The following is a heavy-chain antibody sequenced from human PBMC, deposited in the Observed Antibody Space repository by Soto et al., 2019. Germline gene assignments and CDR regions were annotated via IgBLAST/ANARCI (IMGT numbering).Heavy chain of an antibody. CDR1: GGTFSSYA. Sequence: SVKVSCKASGGTFSSYAISWVRQAPGQGLEWMGGIIPIFGTANYAQKFQGRVTITADKSTSTAYMELSSLRSEDTAVYYCARATAMVTGYYYYYYGMDVWGQGTTVTVSS. J-gene: IGHJ6*02. CDR3: ARATAMVTGYYYYYYGMDV. D-gene: IGHD5-18*01. CDR2: IIPIFGTA. V-gene: IGHV1-69*06.